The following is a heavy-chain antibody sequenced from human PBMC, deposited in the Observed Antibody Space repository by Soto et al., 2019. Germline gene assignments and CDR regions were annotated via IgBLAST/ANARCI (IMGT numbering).Heavy chain of an antibody. CDR1: GGSFSGYY. V-gene: IGHV4-34*01. CDR2: INHSGST. CDR3: ARVGGDELLWFGELTYYYYGMDV. Sequence: PSETLSLTCAVYGGSFSGYYWSCIRQPPGKGLEWIGEINHSGSTNYNPSLKSRVTISVDTSKNQFSLKLSSVTAADTAVYYCARVGGDELLWFGELTYYYYGMDVWGQGTTVT. J-gene: IGHJ6*02. D-gene: IGHD3-10*01.